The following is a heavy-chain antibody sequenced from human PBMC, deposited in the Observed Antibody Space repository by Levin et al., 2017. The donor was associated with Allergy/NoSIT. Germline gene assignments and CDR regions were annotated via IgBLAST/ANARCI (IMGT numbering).Heavy chain of an antibody. J-gene: IGHJ3*02. CDR1: GYTFTGYY. Sequence: AASVKVSCKASGYTFTGYYMHWVRQAPGQGLEWMGWINPNSGGTNYAQKFQGRVTMTRDTSISTAYMELSRLRSDDTAVYYCARPHRDGPNDAFDIWGQGTMVTVSS. D-gene: IGHD5-24*01. CDR2: INPNSGGT. V-gene: IGHV1-2*02. CDR3: ARPHRDGPNDAFDI.